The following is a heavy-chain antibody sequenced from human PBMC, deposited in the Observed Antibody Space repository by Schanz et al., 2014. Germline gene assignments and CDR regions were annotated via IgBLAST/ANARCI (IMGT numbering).Heavy chain of an antibody. D-gene: IGHD2-21*01. CDR2: IDRDGGHT. Sequence: EVQLVESGGVVAQPGGSLRLSCAASGFSFDDYTMHWVRQAPGKGLEWVSLIDRDGGHTYYADSVKGRFTISRDNAKNSLYLQMHSLRAEDTAVYYCARGRSLGWCDYWGQGTLVTVSS. V-gene: IGHV3-43*01. CDR1: GFSFDDYT. J-gene: IGHJ4*02. CDR3: ARGRSLGWCDY.